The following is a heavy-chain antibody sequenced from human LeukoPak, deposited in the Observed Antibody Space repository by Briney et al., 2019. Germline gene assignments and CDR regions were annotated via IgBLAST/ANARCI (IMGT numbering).Heavy chain of an antibody. V-gene: IGHV6-1*01. Sequence: SQTLSLTCAISGDSVSSYSAGWNWIRQSPSRGLEWLGRTYYRSKWYNEYALSVRSRITISPDTSKNQVSLQLNSVTPDDTAFYYCGRDIGVAIGHWGQGTLVTVSS. D-gene: IGHD3-3*01. CDR1: GDSVSSYSAG. CDR2: TYYRSKWYN. CDR3: GRDIGVAIGH. J-gene: IGHJ4*02.